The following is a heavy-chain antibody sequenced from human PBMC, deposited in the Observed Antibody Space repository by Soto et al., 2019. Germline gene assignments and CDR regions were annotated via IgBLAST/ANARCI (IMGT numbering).Heavy chain of an antibody. J-gene: IGHJ4*02. CDR1: GFPFSSYW. CDR2: LKQDGSEK. Sequence: EVQLVESGGGLVQPGGSLRLSCEASGFPFSSYWLSWVRKAPGKGLEWVATLKQDGSEKSFVDSVKGRFTISRDNAKNSLYLQMNSLRAEDTAVYYCASIGGLDVWGSYRSGRNVDYWGQGTLVTVSS. D-gene: IGHD3-16*02. V-gene: IGHV3-7*05. CDR3: ASIGGLDVWGSYRSGRNVDY.